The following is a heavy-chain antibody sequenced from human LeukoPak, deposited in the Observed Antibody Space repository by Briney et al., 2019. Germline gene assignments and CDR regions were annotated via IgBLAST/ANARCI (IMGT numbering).Heavy chain of an antibody. D-gene: IGHD3-3*01. Sequence: SETLSLTCTVSGGCISSYYWSWIRQPPGKGLEWIGYIYYSGSTNYNPSLKSRVTMSVDTSKNQFSLKLSSVTAADTAVYYCARDSGRRFLEWLNRWNWFDPWGQGTLVTVSS. V-gene: IGHV4-59*12. CDR1: GGCISSYY. CDR3: ARDSGRRFLEWLNRWNWFDP. CDR2: IYYSGST. J-gene: IGHJ5*02.